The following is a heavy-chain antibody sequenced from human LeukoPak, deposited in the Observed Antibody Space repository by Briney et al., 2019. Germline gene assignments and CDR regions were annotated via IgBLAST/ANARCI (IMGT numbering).Heavy chain of an antibody. J-gene: IGHJ4*02. CDR1: GYTFTTDY. V-gene: IGHV1-46*01. CDR3: AREGYYYDSSGMTFDY. Sequence: ASVKVSCKASGYTFTTDYIHWVRQAPGQGLEWMGIINPSGGSTTYAQKFQGRVIMTGDTSTSTVYMELRSLRSEDTAVYYCAREGYYYDSSGMTFDYRGQGTLVTVSS. D-gene: IGHD3-22*01. CDR2: INPSGGST.